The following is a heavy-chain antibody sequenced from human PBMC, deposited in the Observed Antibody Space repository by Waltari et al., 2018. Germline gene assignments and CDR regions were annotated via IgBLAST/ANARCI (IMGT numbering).Heavy chain of an antibody. Sequence: EVHLLESGGGLVQPGGSLRLSCAASGFTFGNYAMGWVSQAPGKGLEWVSAISGSGDKTYYADSVKGRFTISRDNSKNTLFLQMDSLRADDTALYYCARDGARGGGSCYNYWGQGSLVTVSS. V-gene: IGHV3-23*01. J-gene: IGHJ4*02. CDR1: GFTFGNYA. CDR3: ARDGARGGGSCYNY. CDR2: ISGSGDKT. D-gene: IGHD2-15*01.